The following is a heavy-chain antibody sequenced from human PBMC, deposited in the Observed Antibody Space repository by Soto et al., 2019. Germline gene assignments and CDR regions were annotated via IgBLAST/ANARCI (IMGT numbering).Heavy chain of an antibody. CDR1: GFTFSSYA. Sequence: PGGSLRLSCAASGFTFSSYAMSWVRQAPGKGLEWVSAISGSGGSTYYADSVKGRFTISRDNSKNTLYLQMNSLRAEDTAVYYCAKMRYYYDSSGYIFDYWGQGTLVTVSS. V-gene: IGHV3-23*01. J-gene: IGHJ4*02. CDR3: AKMRYYYDSSGYIFDY. CDR2: ISGSGGST. D-gene: IGHD3-22*01.